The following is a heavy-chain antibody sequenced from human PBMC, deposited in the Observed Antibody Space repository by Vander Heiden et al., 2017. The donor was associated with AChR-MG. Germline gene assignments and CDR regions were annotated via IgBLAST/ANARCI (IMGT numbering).Heavy chain of an antibody. CDR3: ARTLFSRGQGAKYYFDY. CDR2: INSGNANT. CDR1: GYTFTNYA. Sequence: QVQLVQSGAEVKKPGASVKVSCKASGYTFTNYAMHWVRQAPGQRLEWMGWINSGNANTKYSQNFQGRVTITRDTSASTAYMELSSLRSEDTAVYYCARTLFSRGQGAKYYFDYWGQVTLVTVSS. J-gene: IGHJ4*02. V-gene: IGHV1-3*04. D-gene: IGHD1-26*01.